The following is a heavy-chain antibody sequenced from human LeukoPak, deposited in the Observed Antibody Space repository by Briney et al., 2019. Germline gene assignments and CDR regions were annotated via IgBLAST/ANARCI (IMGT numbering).Heavy chain of an antibody. V-gene: IGHV3-30*18. D-gene: IGHD3-22*01. CDR2: ISDDGSAQ. CDR3: AKDRDPYSSGTWDS. Sequence: PGGSLRLSCIASGFTFNKYGMHWVRQAPGKGLEWVAVISDDGSAQHYADSVRGLFTSSTDKYKNTLSLQMNSLRPEDTAMYFCAKDRDPYSSGTWDSWGQGTLVIVSS. CDR1: GFTFNKYG. J-gene: IGHJ1*01.